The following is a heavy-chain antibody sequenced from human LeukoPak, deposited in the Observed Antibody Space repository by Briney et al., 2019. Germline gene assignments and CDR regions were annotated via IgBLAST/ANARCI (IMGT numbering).Heavy chain of an antibody. CDR3: ARDRSYDFWSGYHDSPYYFDY. V-gene: IGHV1-69*05. CDR1: GGTFSSYA. Sequence: SVKVSCKASGGTFSSYAISWVRQAPGQGLEWMGGIILIFGTANYTQKFQGRVTITTDESTSTAYMELSSLRSEDTAVYYCARDRSYDFWSGYHDSPYYFDYWGQGTLVTASS. J-gene: IGHJ4*02. D-gene: IGHD3-3*01. CDR2: IILIFGTA.